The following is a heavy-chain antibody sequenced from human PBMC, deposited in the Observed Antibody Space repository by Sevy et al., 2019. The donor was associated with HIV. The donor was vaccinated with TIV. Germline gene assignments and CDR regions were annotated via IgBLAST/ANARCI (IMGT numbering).Heavy chain of an antibody. Sequence: ASVKVSCKASGYTFTSYGISWVRQAPGQGLEWMGWISAYNGNTNYAQKLQGTVTMTTDTSTSTAYMELRSLRSDDTAVYYCARDRVVATRSDDAFDIWGQGTMVTVSS. CDR3: ARDRVVATRSDDAFDI. J-gene: IGHJ3*02. CDR2: ISAYNGNT. D-gene: IGHD2-15*01. CDR1: GYTFTSYG. V-gene: IGHV1-18*01.